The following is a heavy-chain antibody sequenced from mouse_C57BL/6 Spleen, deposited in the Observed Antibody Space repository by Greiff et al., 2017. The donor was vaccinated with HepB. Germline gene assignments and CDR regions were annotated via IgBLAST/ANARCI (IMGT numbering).Heavy chain of an antibody. Sequence: EVQLQESGPGLVKPSQSLSLTCSVTGYSITSGYYWNWIRQFPGNKLEWMGYISYDGSNNYNPSLKNRISITRDTSKNQFFLKLNSVTTEDTATYYCATSIYYYGSSSYWYFDVWGTGTTVTVSS. CDR1: GYSITSGYY. CDR3: ATSIYYYGSSSYWYFDV. D-gene: IGHD1-1*01. J-gene: IGHJ1*03. V-gene: IGHV3-6*01. CDR2: ISYDGSN.